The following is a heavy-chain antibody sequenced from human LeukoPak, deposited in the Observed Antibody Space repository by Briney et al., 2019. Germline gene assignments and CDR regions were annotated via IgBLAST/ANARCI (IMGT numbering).Heavy chain of an antibody. J-gene: IGHJ3*02. CDR3: ARVRTGLYDAFDI. D-gene: IGHD4-17*01. CDR2: IYYSGST. Sequence: SETLSLTCTVSGDSISNYYWSWIRQPPGKGLEWIGYIYYSGSTNYNPSLKSRVTISVDTSKNQFSPKLSSVTAADTAVYYCARVRTGLYDAFDIWGQGTMVTVSS. CDR1: GDSISNYY. V-gene: IGHV4-59*01.